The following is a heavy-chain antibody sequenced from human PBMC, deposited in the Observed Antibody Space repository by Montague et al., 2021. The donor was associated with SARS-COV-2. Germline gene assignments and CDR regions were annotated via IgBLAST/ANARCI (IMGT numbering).Heavy chain of an antibody. D-gene: IGHD1-14*01. CDR2: TYWYDEG. J-gene: IGHJ2*01. CDR1: GFSLDTSGEA. V-gene: IGHV2-5*01. CDR3: GHSLHRGSPNWYSDF. Sequence: PALVKPTQTLTLTCTFSGFSLDTSGEAVGWIRQPPGKALEWLAVTYWYDEGRYSPSLKSRLTIRKGTSKNQVVLTMTNMDPVDTATYFCGHSLHRGSPNWYSDFWGRGTLVTVSS.